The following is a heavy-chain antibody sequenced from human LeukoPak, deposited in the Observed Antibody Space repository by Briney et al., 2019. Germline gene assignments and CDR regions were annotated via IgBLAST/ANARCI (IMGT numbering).Heavy chain of an antibody. J-gene: IGHJ4*02. V-gene: IGHV3-30*18. CDR1: GFTFSSYG. CDR3: AKDLSTYYYDSSGYYPGFGLDY. Sequence: GGSLRLSCAASGFTFSSYGMHWVRQAPGKGLEWVAVISYDGSNKYYADSVKGRFTISRDNSKNTLYLQMNSLRAEDTAVYYCAKDLSTYYYDSSGYYPGFGLDYWGQGTLVTVYS. CDR2: ISYDGSNK. D-gene: IGHD3-22*01.